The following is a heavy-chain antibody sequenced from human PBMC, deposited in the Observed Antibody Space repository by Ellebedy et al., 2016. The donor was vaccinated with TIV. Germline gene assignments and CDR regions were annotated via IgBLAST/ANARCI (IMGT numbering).Heavy chain of an antibody. V-gene: IGHV3-7*01. CDR1: GFTLSTYW. J-gene: IGHJ5*02. Sequence: GGSLRLXXAASGFTLSTYWLSWVRQAPGKGLEWVATIKQDGSEKYFVDSVKGRFTISRDNAKNSLCLQMNSLRAEDTAVYYCARDHHYGGNSDAWGQGTLVTVSS. CDR3: ARDHHYGGNSDA. CDR2: IKQDGSEK. D-gene: IGHD4-23*01.